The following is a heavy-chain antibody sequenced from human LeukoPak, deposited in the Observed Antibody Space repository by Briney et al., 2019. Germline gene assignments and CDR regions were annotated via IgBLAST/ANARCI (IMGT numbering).Heavy chain of an antibody. J-gene: IGHJ4*02. Sequence: SVKVSCKASGYTFTGYYMHWVRQAPGQGLEWMGRIIPILGIANYAQRFQGRVTITADKSTSTAYMELSSLRSEDTAVYYCAKESGYSSGWYKGDFDYWGQGTLVTVSS. CDR2: IIPILGIA. CDR3: AKESGYSSGWYKGDFDY. D-gene: IGHD6-19*01. V-gene: IGHV1-69*04. CDR1: GYTFTGYY.